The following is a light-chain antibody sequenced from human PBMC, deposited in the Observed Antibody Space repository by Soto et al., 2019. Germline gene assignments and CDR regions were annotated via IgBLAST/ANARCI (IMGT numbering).Light chain of an antibody. J-gene: IGKJ2*01. CDR2: GAS. CDR3: QHRGKWPRT. CDR1: QSVGSY. V-gene: IGKV3-11*01. Sequence: EIVLTQSPATLSLSPGERVTLSCRASQSVGSYLAWYQQKPGQAPRLLIYGASNRATGIPARFSGSGSGTDFRLTISSLESEDFAVYYCQHRGKWPRTFGQGTKLEIK.